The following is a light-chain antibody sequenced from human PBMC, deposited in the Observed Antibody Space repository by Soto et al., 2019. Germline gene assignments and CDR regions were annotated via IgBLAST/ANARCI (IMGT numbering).Light chain of an antibody. CDR1: SRDVGGYNY. J-gene: IGLJ1*01. CDR2: DVN. Sequence: QSALTQPRSVSGSPGQSVTISCTGTSRDVGGYNYVSWYQQRPGKAPELMIYDVNKRPSGVPHRFSGSKSGNTASLTISGLQLEDDADYYCCSYGSSTSYVFGTGTKVTVL. V-gene: IGLV2-11*01. CDR3: CSYGSSTSYV.